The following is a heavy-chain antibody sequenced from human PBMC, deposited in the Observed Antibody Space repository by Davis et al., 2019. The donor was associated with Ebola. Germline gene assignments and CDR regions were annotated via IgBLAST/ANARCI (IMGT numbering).Heavy chain of an antibody. CDR2: ISWNSDGV. V-gene: IGHV3-9*01. CDR3: AKRISADSPFDH. J-gene: IGHJ4*02. CDR1: GFTFDDYA. Sequence: SLKISCAASGFTFDDYAMHWVRQAPGKGLEWVSGISWNSDGVVYADSVKGRFTISRDNSENTLYLQMNTLRAEDTAIYYCAKRISADSPFDHWGQGTLVTVSS. D-gene: IGHD2-15*01.